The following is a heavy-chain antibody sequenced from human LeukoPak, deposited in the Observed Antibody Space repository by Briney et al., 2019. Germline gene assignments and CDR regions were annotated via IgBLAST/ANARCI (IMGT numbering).Heavy chain of an antibody. J-gene: IGHJ6*02. D-gene: IGHD2-2*01. CDR1: GYTFTSYD. CDR3: ARGPVSTHGMDV. V-gene: IGHV1-8*01. Sequence: ASVKVSCKASGYTFTSYDINWVRQATGQGLEWMGWKNPNSGRTGFAQKFQGRLTMTMNNYISTAYMELSSLTSEDTAVYYCARGPVSTHGMDVWGQGTTVTVSS. CDR2: KNPNSGRT.